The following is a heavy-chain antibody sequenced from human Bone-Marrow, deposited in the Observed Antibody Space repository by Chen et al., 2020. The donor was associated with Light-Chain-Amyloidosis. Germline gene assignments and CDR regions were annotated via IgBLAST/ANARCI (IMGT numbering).Heavy chain of an antibody. CDR1: GFTFTNAW. V-gene: IGHV3-15*01. CDR2: SKSRADGGKT. J-gene: IGHJ4*02. CDR3: TTQYAYSHLFTGYSYFDY. D-gene: IGHD3-9*01. Sequence: EVQLVESGGGLVKPGGSLRLSCTTSGFTFTNAWMSWVRQVPGKGLEWIGRSKSRADGGKTDYAESVRGRFTISRDSSKDTLYLEMNSLKAEDTAVYYCTTQYAYSHLFTGYSYFDYWGQGTLVSVSS.